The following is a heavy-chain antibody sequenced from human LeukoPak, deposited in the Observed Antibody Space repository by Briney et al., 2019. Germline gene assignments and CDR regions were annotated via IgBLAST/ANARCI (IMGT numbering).Heavy chain of an antibody. V-gene: IGHV3-48*01. CDR2: INGGGDPI. J-gene: IGHJ4*02. CDR1: GFTFSRDS. Sequence: RGSLRLSCAASGFTFSRDSMNWVRQAPGKGLEWVAYINGGGDPILYADSVRGRFTISRDNAKNSLYLQMNNLGAEDTAVYYCVRDNPRCCGVIPANIDDFWGQGTLVTVSS. CDR3: VRDNPRCCGVIPANIDDF. D-gene: IGHD2-21*01.